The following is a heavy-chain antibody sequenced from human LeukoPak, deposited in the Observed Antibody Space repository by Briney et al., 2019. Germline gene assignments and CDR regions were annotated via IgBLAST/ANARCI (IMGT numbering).Heavy chain of an antibody. D-gene: IGHD3-16*01. Sequence: PSETLSLTCTVSGGSISSSSYYWGWIRQPPGKGLEWIGSIYYSGSTYNNPSLKSRVTISVDTSKNQFSLKLSSVTAADTAVYYCAREPTLNRGGLGLGAFDIWGQGTMVTVSS. V-gene: IGHV4-39*07. CDR3: AREPTLNRGGLGLGAFDI. CDR2: IYYSGST. J-gene: IGHJ3*02. CDR1: GGSISSSSYY.